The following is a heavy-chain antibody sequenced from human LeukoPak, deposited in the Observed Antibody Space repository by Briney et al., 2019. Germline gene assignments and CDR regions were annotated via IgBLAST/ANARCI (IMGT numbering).Heavy chain of an antibody. D-gene: IGHD3-22*01. Sequence: SETLSLTCTVSGGSISSYYWSWIRQPAGKGLEWIGRIYTSGSTNYNPSLKSRVTMSVDTSKNQFSLKLSSVTAADTAVYYCARRGPWYYDSSGYYRAYYFDYWGQGTLVTVSS. CDR3: ARRGPWYYDSSGYYRAYYFDY. J-gene: IGHJ4*02. CDR2: IYTSGST. V-gene: IGHV4-4*07. CDR1: GGSISSYY.